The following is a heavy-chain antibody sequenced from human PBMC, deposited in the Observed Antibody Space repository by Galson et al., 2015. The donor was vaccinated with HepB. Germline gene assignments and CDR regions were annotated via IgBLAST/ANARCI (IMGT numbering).Heavy chain of an antibody. CDR2: INPNSGGT. CDR3: ARDCSGGSCRDAFDI. CDR1: GYTFTGYY. J-gene: IGHJ3*02. D-gene: IGHD2-15*01. Sequence: SVKVSCKASGYTFTGYYMHWVRQAPGQGLEWMGRINPNSGGTNYAQKFQGRVTMTRDTSISTAYMELSRLRSDDTAVYYCARDCSGGSCRDAFDIWGQGTMVTVSS. V-gene: IGHV1-2*06.